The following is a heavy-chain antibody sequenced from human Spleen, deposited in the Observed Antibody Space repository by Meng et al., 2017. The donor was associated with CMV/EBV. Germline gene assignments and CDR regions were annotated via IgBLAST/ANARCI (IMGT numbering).Heavy chain of an antibody. V-gene: IGHV4-34*01. CDR3: ARRYGASAYNWFDP. J-gene: IGHJ5*02. CDR2: INHSGST. CDR1: GGSFSGYY. D-gene: IGHD4-17*01. Sequence: VRQQESGHGLVKPSETFSLTCAVYGGSFSGYYWSWIRQPPGKGLEWIGEINHSGSTNYNPSLKSRVTISVDTSKNQFSLKLSSVTAADTAVYYCARRYGASAYNWFDPWGQGTLVTVSS.